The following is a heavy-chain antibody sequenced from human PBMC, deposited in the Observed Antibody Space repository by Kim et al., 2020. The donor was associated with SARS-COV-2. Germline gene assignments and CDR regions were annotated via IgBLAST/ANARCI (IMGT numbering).Heavy chain of an antibody. V-gene: IGHV1-46*01. CDR3: ARAVGTVRYFDY. D-gene: IGHD2-8*02. CDR2: INPSGGST. CDR1: GYTFTSYY. J-gene: IGHJ4*02. Sequence: ASVKVSCKASGYTFTSYYMHWVRQAPGQGLEWMGIINPSGGSTGYAQKFQGRVTMTRDTSTSTVYMELSSLRSEDTAVYYCARAVGTVRYFDYWGQGTLVTVSS.